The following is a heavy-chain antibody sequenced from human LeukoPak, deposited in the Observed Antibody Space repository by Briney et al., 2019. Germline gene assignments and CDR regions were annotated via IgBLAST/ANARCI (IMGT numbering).Heavy chain of an antibody. Sequence: GGSLRLSCVASEFTFSSSAMHWVRQAPGKGLEWVAVILHDGRNKYYTDSVKGRSTISRDNSKSTLYLQMNSLRPEDTAVYYCAREPSGSPSYDAFDTWGQGTMVTVSS. CDR3: AREPSGSPSYDAFDT. CDR1: EFTFSSSA. D-gene: IGHD1-26*01. V-gene: IGHV3-30*03. CDR2: ILHDGRNK. J-gene: IGHJ3*02.